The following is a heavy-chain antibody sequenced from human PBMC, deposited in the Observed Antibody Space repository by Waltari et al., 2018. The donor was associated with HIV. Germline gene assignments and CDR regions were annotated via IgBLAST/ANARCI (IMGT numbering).Heavy chain of an antibody. V-gene: IGHV1-2*02. CDR2: INPENGGT. D-gene: IGHD2-15*01. CDR3: ARDICNGGSCYSYYFDY. CDR1: GYTFTGYY. J-gene: IGHJ4*02. Sequence: QVQLVQSGAEVKKPGASVKVSCKAYGYTFTGYYMHWVRQAPGQGLEWMGWINPENGGTKYAQKFQGRVTMTRDTSISTAYMELSRLRSDDTAVYYCARDICNGGSCYSYYFDYWGQGTLVTVSS.